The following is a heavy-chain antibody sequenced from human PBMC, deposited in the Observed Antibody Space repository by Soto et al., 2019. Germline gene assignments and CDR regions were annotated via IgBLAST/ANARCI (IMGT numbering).Heavy chain of an antibody. CDR2: IIPNFGKA. CDR1: GGTFSGYA. D-gene: IGHD6-19*01. Sequence: SVKVSCKASGGTFSGYAISCVRQAPGQGLEWMGWIIPNFGKANYAQKFQGRVTFTADDSTSAAYMELSSLRSEDTAVYYCASGFAGSGWDPTLWSHFDYWAQGTLVTVSS. CDR3: ASGFAGSGWDPTLWSHFDY. V-gene: IGHV1-69*13. J-gene: IGHJ4*02.